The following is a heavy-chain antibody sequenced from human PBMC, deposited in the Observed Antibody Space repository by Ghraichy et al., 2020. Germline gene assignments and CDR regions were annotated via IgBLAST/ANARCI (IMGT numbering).Heavy chain of an antibody. CDR1: GYTFTSYY. V-gene: IGHV1-46*01. Sequence: ASVKVSCKASGYTFTSYYMHWVRQAPGQGLEWMGIINPSGGSTSYAQKFQGRVTMTRDTSTSTVYMELSSLRSEDTAVYYCARAGGYDYISYYYYGMDVWGQGTTVTVSS. CDR3: ARAGGYDYISYYYYGMDV. D-gene: IGHD5-12*01. J-gene: IGHJ6*02. CDR2: INPSGGST.